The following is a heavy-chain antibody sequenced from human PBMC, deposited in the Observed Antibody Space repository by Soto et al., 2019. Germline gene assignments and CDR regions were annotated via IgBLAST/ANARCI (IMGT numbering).Heavy chain of an antibody. CDR3: ARDSHTELRFLEWSKSPPDYYYGMDV. CDR1: GGTFSSYA. CDR2: IIPIFGTA. D-gene: IGHD3-3*01. Sequence: GASVKVSCKASGGTFSSYAISWVRQAPGQGLEWMGGIIPIFGTANYTQKFQGRVTITAYESTSTAYMKLSSVTAADTAVYYCARDSHTELRFLEWSKSPPDYYYGMDVWGQGTTVTVS. J-gene: IGHJ6*02. V-gene: IGHV1-69*13.